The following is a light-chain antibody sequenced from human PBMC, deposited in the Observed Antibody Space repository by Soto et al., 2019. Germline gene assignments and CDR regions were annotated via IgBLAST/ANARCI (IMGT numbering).Light chain of an antibody. CDR2: AAS. J-gene: IGKJ1*01. CDR1: QGISTY. V-gene: IGKV1-39*01. CDR3: QQSDRYPPT. Sequence: DIQMTQSPSSLSASLGDRVTITFRASQGISTYLTWYQQTKGRAPKILIYAASSLQSGVPSRFSGSGSGTDFTLPISSLQPEDFETYFCQQSDRYPPTFGQGTKVDIK.